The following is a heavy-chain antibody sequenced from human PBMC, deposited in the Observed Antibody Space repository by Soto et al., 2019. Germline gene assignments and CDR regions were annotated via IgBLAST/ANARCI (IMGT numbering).Heavy chain of an antibody. CDR2: IDPSDSYT. Sequence: GESLKISCKGSGYNFTSYWISWVRQMPGKGLEWIGRIDPSDSYTDYSPSFQGHVTISADKSISTAYLQWSSLRASDTAMYYCARSEETYNDVLTGMDLYYYYFGMDVWGQGTTVT. V-gene: IGHV5-10-1*01. D-gene: IGHD3-9*01. CDR3: ARSEETYNDVLTGMDLYYYYFGMDV. J-gene: IGHJ6*02. CDR1: GYNFTSYW.